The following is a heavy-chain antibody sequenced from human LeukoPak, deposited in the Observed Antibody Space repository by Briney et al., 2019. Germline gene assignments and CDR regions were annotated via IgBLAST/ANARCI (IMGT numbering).Heavy chain of an antibody. CDR2: IYHSGST. J-gene: IGHJ4*02. CDR3: ARDQKYRHFDY. V-gene: IGHV4-34*01. Sequence: SETLSLTCAVYGGSFSGYYWTWIRQTPEKGLEWIGSIYHSGSTYYNPSLKSRVTISVDTSKNQFSLKLSSVTAADTAVYYCARDQKYRHFDYWGQGTLVTVSS. D-gene: IGHD2-2*01. CDR1: GGSFSGYY.